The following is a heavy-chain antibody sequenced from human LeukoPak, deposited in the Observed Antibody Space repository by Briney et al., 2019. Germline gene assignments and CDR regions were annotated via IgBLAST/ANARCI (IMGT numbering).Heavy chain of an antibody. CDR2: IKQDGSER. CDR1: GFPRSNYW. CDR3: APLALDNY. D-gene: IGHD2-2*03. Sequence: GGSLRLSCAASGFPRSNYWMSWVRQAPGKGLEWVANIKQDGSERYYVDSVKGRFAISRDNAENSLYLQMNSLRAEDTAVYYCAPLALDNYWGQGTLVTVSS. J-gene: IGHJ4*02. V-gene: IGHV3-7*01.